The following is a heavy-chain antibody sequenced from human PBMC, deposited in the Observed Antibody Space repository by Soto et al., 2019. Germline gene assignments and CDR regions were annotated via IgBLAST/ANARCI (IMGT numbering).Heavy chain of an antibody. CDR2: INHSGSS. V-gene: IGHV4-34*01. D-gene: IGHD1-26*01. CDR1: GGSFSGYI. CDR3: TIGLFSGSSYSGSWYYFDS. J-gene: IGHJ4*02. Sequence: PSETLSLTCAVSGGSFSGYIWTWIRQTPGKGLQWIGQINHSGSSIYNPSLKNRVTISTMSNNKFSLELSSVTAADTAVYYCTIGLFSGSSYSGSWYYFDSWGQGTMVTVSS.